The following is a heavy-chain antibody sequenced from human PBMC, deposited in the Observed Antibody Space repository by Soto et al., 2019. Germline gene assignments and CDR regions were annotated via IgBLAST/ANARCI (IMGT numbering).Heavy chain of an antibody. D-gene: IGHD5-18*01. Sequence: SETLSLTCTVSGGSISSYYWSWIRQPPGKGLEWIGYIYYSGSTNYNPSLKSRVTISVDTSKNQFSLKLSSVTAADTAVYYCARLSWIQLEYHFAYWGQGTLVPVSS. V-gene: IGHV4-59*08. CDR2: IYYSGST. J-gene: IGHJ4*02. CDR1: GGSISSYY. CDR3: ARLSWIQLEYHFAY.